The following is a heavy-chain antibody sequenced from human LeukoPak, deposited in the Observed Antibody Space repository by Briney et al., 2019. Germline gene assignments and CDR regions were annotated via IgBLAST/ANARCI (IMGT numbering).Heavy chain of an antibody. J-gene: IGHJ5*02. V-gene: IGHV4-30-4*07. CDR1: ADSISSGGYS. D-gene: IGHD6-19*01. Sequence: KPSETLSLTCAVSADSISSGGYSWSWIRQPPGKGLEWIGYIDYSGNTYYNPSLKSRVTISVDTSKNQFSLKLSSVTAADTAVYYCARDGSYSSGFNWFDPWGQGTLVTVSS. CDR3: ARDGSYSSGFNWFDP. CDR2: IDYSGNT.